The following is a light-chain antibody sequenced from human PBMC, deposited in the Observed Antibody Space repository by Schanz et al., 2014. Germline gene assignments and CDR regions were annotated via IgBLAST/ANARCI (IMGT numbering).Light chain of an antibody. CDR2: NVN. J-gene: IGLJ1*01. V-gene: IGLV2-11*01. Sequence: QSALIQPPSVSGSPGQSVTISCTGTSSDVGSYDYVSWYQQHPGTVPKPMIYNVNTQPSGVPDRFSGSKSGNTASMTISGLQAEDEADYYCCSYAGSGTNVFGTGTKLTVL. CDR3: CSYAGSGTNV. CDR1: SSDVGSYDY.